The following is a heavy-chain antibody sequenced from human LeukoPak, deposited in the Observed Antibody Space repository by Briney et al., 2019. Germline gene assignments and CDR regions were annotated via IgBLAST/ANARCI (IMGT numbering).Heavy chain of an antibody. CDR2: ISSSSSYT. CDR3: ARGYSSSWYPGDY. J-gene: IGHJ4*02. D-gene: IGHD6-13*01. Sequence: GGSLRLSCAASGFTFSDYYMSWIRQAPGKGLEWVSYISSSSSYTKYADSVKGRFTISRDNAKNSLYLQMNSLRAEDTAVYYCARGYSSSWYPGDYWGQGTLVTVCS. CDR1: GFTFSDYY. V-gene: IGHV3-11*05.